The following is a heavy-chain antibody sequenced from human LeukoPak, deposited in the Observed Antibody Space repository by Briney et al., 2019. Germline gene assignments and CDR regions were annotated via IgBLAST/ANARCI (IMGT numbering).Heavy chain of an antibody. Sequence: ASVKVSCKASGYTFTSYYMHWVRQAPGQGLEWMGIINPSGGSTSYAQKFQGRVTMTRDTSTSTVYMEPSSLRSEDTAVYYCARAHSTYNRHYYYYYGMDVWGQGTTVTVSS. CDR2: INPSGGST. J-gene: IGHJ6*02. CDR3: ARAHSTYNRHYYYYYGMDV. D-gene: IGHD1-1*01. CDR1: GYTFTSYY. V-gene: IGHV1-46*01.